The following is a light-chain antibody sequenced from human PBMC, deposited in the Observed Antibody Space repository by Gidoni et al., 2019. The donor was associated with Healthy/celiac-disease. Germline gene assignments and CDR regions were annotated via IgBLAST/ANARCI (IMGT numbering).Light chain of an antibody. J-gene: IGLJ3*02. CDR2: DDS. Sequence: SSVLTQPPSVSVAPGQTARITCGGNNIGSETVHWYQQKPGQAPVLVVYDDSDRPSGIPERFSGSKSGNTATLTITTVEVGDEADYYCQVWDSSSDHRVFGGGTKLTVL. CDR1: NIGSET. CDR3: QVWDSSSDHRV. V-gene: IGLV3-21*02.